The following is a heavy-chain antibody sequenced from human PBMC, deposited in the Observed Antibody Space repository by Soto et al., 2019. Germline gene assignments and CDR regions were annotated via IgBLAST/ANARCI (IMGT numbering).Heavy chain of an antibody. Sequence: QVQLVQSGAELKKPGASVRVSCKPSGYTFTDLYIHWVRQAPGQGLEWMGWVDPRSGDRRNTQKFQGRVTMSRDTSTSTVFMELNSLTSVDTAVCYCARDNYGPLDDWGQGTRVTVSS. D-gene: IGHD3-10*01. J-gene: IGHJ4*02. V-gene: IGHV1-2*02. CDR1: GYTFTDLY. CDR3: ARDNYGPLDD. CDR2: VDPRSGDR.